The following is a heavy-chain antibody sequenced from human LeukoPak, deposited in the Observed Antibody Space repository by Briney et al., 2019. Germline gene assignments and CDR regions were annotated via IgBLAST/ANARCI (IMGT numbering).Heavy chain of an antibody. CDR1: GFTFSNCG. Sequence: QPGRSLRLSCAASGFTFSNCGIHWVRQAPGKGLEWVAVMWYDGTNKYYADSVKGRFTISRDNAKNSVHLQMNSLRAEDSAVYYCARIGYSSCGFDMWGQGTMVTVSS. J-gene: IGHJ3*02. CDR2: MWYDGTNK. V-gene: IGHV3-33*01. CDR3: ARIGYSSCGFDM. D-gene: IGHD6-19*01.